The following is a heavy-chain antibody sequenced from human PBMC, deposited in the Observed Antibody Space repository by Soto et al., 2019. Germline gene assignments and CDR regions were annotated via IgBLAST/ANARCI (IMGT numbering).Heavy chain of an antibody. J-gene: IGHJ4*02. Sequence: EVQLLESGGGLVQPGGSLRLSCAASGFTFSSYAMSWVRQAPGKGLEWVSAISGSGGSTYYADSVKGRFTISRDNSKNTLYLQMNSLRAEDTAVYYCARLRLGELSLLDYWGQGTLVTVSS. CDR1: GFTFSSYA. CDR3: ARLRLGELSLLDY. D-gene: IGHD3-16*02. CDR2: ISGSGGST. V-gene: IGHV3-23*01.